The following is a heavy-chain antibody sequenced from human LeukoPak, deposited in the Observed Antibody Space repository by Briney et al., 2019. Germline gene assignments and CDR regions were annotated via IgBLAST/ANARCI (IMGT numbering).Heavy chain of an antibody. CDR1: GFTFSSYG. J-gene: IGHJ4*02. Sequence: GGSLRLSCAASGFTFSSYGMHWVRQAPGKGLEWVAVISYDGSNKYYADSVKGRFTISRDNSKNTLYLQMNSLRAEDTAVYYCATDSSGWYFDYWGQGTLVTVSS. D-gene: IGHD6-19*01. CDR3: ATDSSGWYFDY. V-gene: IGHV3-30*03. CDR2: ISYDGSNK.